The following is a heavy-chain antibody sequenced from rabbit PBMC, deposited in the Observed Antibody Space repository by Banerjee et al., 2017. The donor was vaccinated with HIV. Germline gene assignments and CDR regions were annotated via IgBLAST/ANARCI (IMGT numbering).Heavy chain of an antibody. D-gene: IGHD6-1*01. CDR1: GFSFSSGYY. CDR2: IGVGSGNI. CDR3: ARDAGYAGYRYALNL. Sequence: QEQLVESGGDLVKPGASLTLTCTASGFSFSSGYYMCWVRQAPGKGLEWIACIGVGSGNIYYASWAKGRFTISKTSSTTVTLQMTSLTAADTATYFCARDAGYAGYRYALNLWGPGTLAPS. V-gene: IGHV1S45*01. J-gene: IGHJ4*01.